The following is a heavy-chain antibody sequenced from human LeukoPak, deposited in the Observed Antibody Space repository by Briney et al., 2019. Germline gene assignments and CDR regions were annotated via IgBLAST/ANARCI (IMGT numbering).Heavy chain of an antibody. V-gene: IGHV3-23*05. CDR2: IIDSGNSL. CDR3: AKCWGSSAAYYFDY. CDR1: GLTFSSHW. J-gene: IGHJ4*02. D-gene: IGHD6-19*01. Sequence: GGSLRLSCAASGLTFSSHWMHWVRQAPGKGLEWVSTIIDSGNSLYYADSVKGRFTISRDNSKNTLYLQMNSLRAEDTAVYYCAKCWGSSAAYYFDYWGQGTLVTVSS.